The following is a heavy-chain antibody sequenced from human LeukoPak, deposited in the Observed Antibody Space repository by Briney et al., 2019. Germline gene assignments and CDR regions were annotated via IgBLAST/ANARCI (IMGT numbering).Heavy chain of an antibody. CDR2: IYSGGST. J-gene: IGHJ6*02. CDR3: ARDLLLWFGEAGYYYYGMDV. Sequence: PGGSLRLSCAASGFTVSSNYMSWVRQAPGKGLEWVSVIYSGGSTYYADSVKGRFTISRHNSKNTLYLQKNSLRAEDTAVYYCARDLLLWFGEAGYYYYGMDVWGQGTTVTVSS. D-gene: IGHD3-10*01. V-gene: IGHV3-53*04. CDR1: GFTVSSNY.